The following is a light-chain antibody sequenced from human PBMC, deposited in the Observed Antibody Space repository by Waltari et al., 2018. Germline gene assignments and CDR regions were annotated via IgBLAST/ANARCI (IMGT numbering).Light chain of an antibody. V-gene: IGLV2-23*03. CDR3: YSYAGSNTFV. Sequence: QSALTQPASVSGSPGQSITIPCTGTSSDVGSYNLFPWYQQHPGKAPKLMIYEGSKRPSGVSNRFSGSKSGNTASLTISGLQAEDEADYYCYSYAGSNTFVFGGGTKLTVL. CDR2: EGS. J-gene: IGLJ2*01. CDR1: SSDVGSYNL.